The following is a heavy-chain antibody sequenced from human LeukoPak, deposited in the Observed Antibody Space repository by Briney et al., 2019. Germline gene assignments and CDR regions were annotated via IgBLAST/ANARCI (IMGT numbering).Heavy chain of an antibody. D-gene: IGHD5-18*01. J-gene: IGHJ4*02. CDR3: ARKHSYGYKVLDY. Sequence: PSETLSLTCAVYGGSFSGYYWSWIRQPPGKGLEWIGEINHSGSTNYNPSLKSRVTISVDMSKNQFSLKLSSVTAADTAVYYCARKHSYGYKVLDYWGQGTLVTVSS. V-gene: IGHV4-34*01. CDR1: GGSFSGYY. CDR2: INHSGST.